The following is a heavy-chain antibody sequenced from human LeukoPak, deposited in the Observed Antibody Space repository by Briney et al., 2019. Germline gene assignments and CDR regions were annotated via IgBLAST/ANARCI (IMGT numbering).Heavy chain of an antibody. CDR1: GGSISSYY. CDR3: ARGSETGITDY. V-gene: IGHV4-59*01. J-gene: IGHJ4*02. Sequence: SETLSLTCTVSGGSISSYYWSWIRQPPGKGLEWIGYIYYSGSTNYNPSLKSRVTISVDTSKNQFPLKLSSVTAADTAVYYCARGSETGITDYWGQGTLVTVSS. CDR2: IYYSGST. D-gene: IGHD1-1*01.